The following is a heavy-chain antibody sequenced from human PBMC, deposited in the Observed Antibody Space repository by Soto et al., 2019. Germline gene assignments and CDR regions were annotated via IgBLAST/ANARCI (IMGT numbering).Heavy chain of an antibody. V-gene: IGHV5-51*01. CDR3: ARRYCSGGSCHGYGMDV. CDR2: IYPGDSDT. J-gene: IGHJ6*02. D-gene: IGHD2-15*01. CDR1: GYSFTSYW. Sequence: GESLKISCKGSGYSFTSYWIGWVRQMPGKGLEWMGIIYPGDSDTRYSPSFQGQVTISADKSISTAYLQWSSQKASDTAMYYCARRYCSGGSCHGYGMDVWGQGTTVTVSS.